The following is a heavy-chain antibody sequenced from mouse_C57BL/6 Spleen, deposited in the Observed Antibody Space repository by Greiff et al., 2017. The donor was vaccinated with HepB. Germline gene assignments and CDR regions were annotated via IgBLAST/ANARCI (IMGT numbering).Heavy chain of an antibody. V-gene: IGHV1-74*01. Sequence: VQLQQPGAELVKPGASVKVSCKASGYTFTSYWMHWVKQRPGQGLEWIGRIHPSDSDTNYNQKFKGKATLTVDKSSSTAYMQLSSLTSEDSAVYYCAMGYGSSHWYFDVWGTGTTVTVSS. CDR3: AMGYGSSHWYFDV. J-gene: IGHJ1*03. CDR1: GYTFTSYW. D-gene: IGHD1-1*01. CDR2: IHPSDSDT.